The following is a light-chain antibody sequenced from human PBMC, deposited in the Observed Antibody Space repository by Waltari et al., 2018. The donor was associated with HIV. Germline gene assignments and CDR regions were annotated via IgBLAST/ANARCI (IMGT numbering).Light chain of an antibody. Sequence: SRELTQAPSVSVSPGQPARITCSGHMLSGEFGYWYQHRPGQAPVLVIYRDNQSSPGIPPRFSGSRSGTSFTLTISGVQAEDEADYYCQSADSRAIHKFFGGGTKLTVL. CDR3: QSADSRAIHKF. V-gene: IGLV3-25*03. CDR2: RDN. J-gene: IGLJ2*01. CDR1: MLSGEF.